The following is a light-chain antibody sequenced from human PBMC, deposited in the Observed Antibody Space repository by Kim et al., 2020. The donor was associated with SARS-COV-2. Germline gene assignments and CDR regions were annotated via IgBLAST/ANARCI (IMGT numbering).Light chain of an antibody. CDR1: QDISNY. CDR2: DAS. Sequence: LAASVGDRVTITCPASQDISNYLNWYQQKPGKAPKLLIYDASNLETGVPSRFSGGGSGTDFTFTISSLQPEVIATYYCQQYDNPYSFGQGTKLEI. J-gene: IGKJ2*03. CDR3: QQYDNPYS. V-gene: IGKV1-33*01.